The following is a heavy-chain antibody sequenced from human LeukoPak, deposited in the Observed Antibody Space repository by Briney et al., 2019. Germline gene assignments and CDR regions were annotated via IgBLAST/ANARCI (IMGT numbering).Heavy chain of an antibody. CDR1: GGSISSGDYY. Sequence: SETLSPTCTVSGGSISSGDYYWSWIRQPPGKGLEWIGYIYYSGSTYYNLSLKSRVTISVDTSKNQFSLKLSSVTAADTAVYYCARETVIIKFFDYWGQGTLVTVSS. V-gene: IGHV4-30-4*01. CDR2: IYYSGST. J-gene: IGHJ4*02. D-gene: IGHD3-3*01. CDR3: ARETVIIKFFDY.